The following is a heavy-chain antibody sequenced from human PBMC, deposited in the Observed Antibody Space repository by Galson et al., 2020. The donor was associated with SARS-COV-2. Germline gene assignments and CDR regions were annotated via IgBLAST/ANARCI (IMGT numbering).Heavy chain of an antibody. CDR2: IDCADDK. CDR1: GLPLRTSGMC. CDR3: AWTTSSAAGCEWFDS. Sequence: SGPTLVKPTHTLTLPCTFSGLPLRTSGMCGSWIRHPRGKALECLALIDCADDKTYSTSLKTRLTISKDTSKNQVVLTMTNMDPVDTATYYCAWTTSSAAGCEWFDSWGQGTLVTVSS. V-gene: IGHV2-70*01. J-gene: IGHJ5*01. D-gene: IGHD4-4*01.